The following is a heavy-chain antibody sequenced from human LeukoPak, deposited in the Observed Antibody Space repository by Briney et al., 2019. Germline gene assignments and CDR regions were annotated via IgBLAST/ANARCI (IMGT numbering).Heavy chain of an antibody. CDR2: IKQDGSEK. CDR1: GFTFSSYW. D-gene: IGHD3-9*01. CDR3: ARDADILTGYYPFYYYYGMDV. Sequence: GGSLRLSCAASGFTFSSYWMSWVRQAPGKGLEWVANIKQDGSEKYYVDSVKGRFTISRDNAKNSLYLQMNSLRAEDTAVYYCARDADILTGYYPFYYYYGMDVWGQGTTVTVSS. V-gene: IGHV3-7*01. J-gene: IGHJ6*02.